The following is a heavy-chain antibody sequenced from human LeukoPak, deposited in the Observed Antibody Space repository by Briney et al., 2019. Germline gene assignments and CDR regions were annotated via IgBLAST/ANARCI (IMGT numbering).Heavy chain of an antibody. CDR2: ISALYGHT. CDR3: ARDFYHGHCAGLSCFLLDS. CDR1: GYSFTRFG. V-gene: IGHV1-18*03. J-gene: IGHJ4*02. D-gene: IGHD2-8*02. Sequence: ASVKVSCKASGYSFTRFGITWVRQAPGQGLEWMGWISALYGHTNYAQKFQGRVTMTTDTSTSTAYMELRSLRSDDMAVYYCARDFYHGHCAGLSCFLLDSWGQGALVIVSS.